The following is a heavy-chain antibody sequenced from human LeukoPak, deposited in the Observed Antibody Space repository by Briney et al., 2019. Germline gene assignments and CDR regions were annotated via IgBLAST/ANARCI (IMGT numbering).Heavy chain of an antibody. CDR2: ISYDGSNK. CDR3: ARARQAVVVVAVIWFYP. D-gene: IGHD2-15*01. CDR1: GFTFSSYA. V-gene: IGHV3-30-3*01. Sequence: GGSLRLSCAASGFTFSSYAMHWVRQAPGKGLEWVAVISYDGSNKYYADSVKGRFTISRDNSKNTLYLQMNSLRAEDTAVYYCARARQAVVVVAVIWFYPWGQGTLVTVSS. J-gene: IGHJ5*02.